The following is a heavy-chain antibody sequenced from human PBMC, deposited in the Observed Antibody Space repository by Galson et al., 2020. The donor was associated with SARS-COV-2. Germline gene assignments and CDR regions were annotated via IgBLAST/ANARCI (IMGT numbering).Heavy chain of an antibody. CDR1: GFTFSSYG. V-gene: IGHV3-33*01. CDR2: IWYDGSNK. Sequence: SLKISCAASGFTFSSYGMHWVRQAPGKGLEWVAVIWYDGSNKYYADSVKGRFTISRDNSKNTLYLQMNSLRAEDTAVYYCARDALVATGIHFDYWGQGTLVTVSS. D-gene: IGHD5-12*01. CDR3: ARDALVATGIHFDY. J-gene: IGHJ4*02.